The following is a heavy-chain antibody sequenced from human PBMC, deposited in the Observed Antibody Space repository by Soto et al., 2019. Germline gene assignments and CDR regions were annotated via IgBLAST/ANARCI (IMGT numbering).Heavy chain of an antibody. CDR1: GDSVSSNSAA. J-gene: IGHJ3*02. CDR3: ARDRGAAAFTPKAFDI. V-gene: IGHV6-1*01. D-gene: IGHD6-13*01. CDR2: TYYRSKWYN. Sequence: PSQTLSLTCAISGDSVSSNSAAWNWIRQSPSRGLEWLGRTYYRSKWYNDYAVSVQSRITINPDTSKNQFSLQLTSVTPEDTTVSSYARDRGAAAFTPKAFDIWGKWTMVTF.